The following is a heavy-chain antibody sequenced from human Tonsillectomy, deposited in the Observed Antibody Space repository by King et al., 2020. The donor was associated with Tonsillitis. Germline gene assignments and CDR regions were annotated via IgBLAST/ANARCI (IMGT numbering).Heavy chain of an antibody. J-gene: IGHJ4*02. D-gene: IGHD3-10*01. Sequence: VQLVESGGGVVQPGGSLRLSCAASGFTFSSYGMHWVRQAPGKGLEWVTYIRYGGSNEYYADSVKGRFTISRDNSKNTLYLQMNSLRAEDTAVYFCAKYDWFGRLHIEYWGQGTLVTVSS. CDR1: GFTFSSYG. CDR3: AKYDWFGRLHIEY. CDR2: IRYGGSNE. V-gene: IGHV3-30*02.